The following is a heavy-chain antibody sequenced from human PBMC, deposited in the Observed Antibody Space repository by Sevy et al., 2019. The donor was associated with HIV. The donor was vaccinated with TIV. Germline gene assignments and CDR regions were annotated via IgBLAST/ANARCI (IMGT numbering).Heavy chain of an antibody. J-gene: IGHJ4*02. CDR2: IYYSGST. V-gene: IGHV4-59*01. D-gene: IGHD3-10*01. CDR1: GGSISSYY. CDR3: ARVVYGSGSYKGAYYFDY. Sequence: SETLSLTCTVSGGSISSYYWSWIRQPPGKGVEWIGYIYYSGSTNYNPSLKSRVTISVDTSKNQFSLKLSSVTAADTAVYYCARVVYGSGSYKGAYYFDYWGQGTLVTVSS.